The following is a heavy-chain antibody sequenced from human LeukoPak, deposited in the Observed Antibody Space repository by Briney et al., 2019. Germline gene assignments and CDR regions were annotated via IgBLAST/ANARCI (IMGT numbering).Heavy chain of an antibody. V-gene: IGHV3-23*01. CDR1: RFIFSKYA. J-gene: IGHJ6*04. Sequence: GGSLRLSCAASRFIFSKYAMSGGRQAPGKGREWGSGISASGVYTYYADSVKGRFTISRDNPMNSLYLQMNSLRADDTAVYYCARDFNSGSGSYGMDVWGKGTTVTVSS. CDR3: ARDFNSGSGSYGMDV. CDR2: ISASGVYT. D-gene: IGHD3-10*01.